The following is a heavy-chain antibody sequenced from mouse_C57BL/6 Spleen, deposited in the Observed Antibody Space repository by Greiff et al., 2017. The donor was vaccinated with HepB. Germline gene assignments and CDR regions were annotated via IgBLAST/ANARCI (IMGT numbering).Heavy chain of an antibody. CDR3: ARREAYYSNFDY. CDR1: GYTFTSYW. D-gene: IGHD2-5*01. V-gene: IGHV1-61*01. CDR2: IYPSDSET. Sequence: QVQLQQPGAELVRPGSSVKLSCKASGYTFTSYWMDWVKQRPGQGLEWIGNIYPSDSETHYNQKFKDKATLTVDKSSSTAYMQLSSLTSEDSAVYYCARREAYYSNFDYWGQGTTLTVSS. J-gene: IGHJ2*01.